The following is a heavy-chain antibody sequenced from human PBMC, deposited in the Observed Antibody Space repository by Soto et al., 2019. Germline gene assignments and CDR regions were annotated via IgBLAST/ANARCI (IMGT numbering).Heavy chain of an antibody. CDR3: ARHHDIAAAGYYYYGMDV. CDR1: GGSISSSSYY. Sequence: QLQLQESGPGLVKPSETLSLTCTVSGGSISSSSYYWGWIRQTPGKGREWIGSIYYSGSTYYNPSLKSRVTISVDTSNNQFSLKLSSVTAADTAVYYCARHHDIAAAGYYYYGMDVWGQGTTVTVSS. CDR2: IYYSGST. J-gene: IGHJ6*02. V-gene: IGHV4-39*01. D-gene: IGHD6-13*01.